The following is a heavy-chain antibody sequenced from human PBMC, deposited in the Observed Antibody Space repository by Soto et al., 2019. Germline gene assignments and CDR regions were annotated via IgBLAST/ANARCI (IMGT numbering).Heavy chain of an antibody. CDR2: INHSGST. V-gene: IGHV4-34*01. CDR3: ARGLVVPAANENWFDP. Sequence: SETLSLTCAVYGGSFSGYYWSWIRQPPGKGLEWIGEINHSGSTNYNPSLKSRVTISVDTSKNQFSLKLSSVTAADTAVYYCARGLVVPAANENWFDPWGQGTLVTVSS. CDR1: GGSFSGYY. J-gene: IGHJ5*02. D-gene: IGHD2-2*01.